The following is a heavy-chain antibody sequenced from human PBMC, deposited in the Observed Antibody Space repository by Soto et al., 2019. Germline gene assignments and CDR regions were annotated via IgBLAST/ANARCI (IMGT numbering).Heavy chain of an antibody. V-gene: IGHV4-61*08. CDR3: ARGEDAFFYYGLDV. CDR2: IYDTGISGYTPST. J-gene: IGHJ6*02. CDR1: GDSMTKNYRSWSMTNYYY. Sequence: SETLSLTCTVSGDSMTKNYRSWSMTNYYYWRWIRRPPGKGLEWIAYIYDTGISGYTPSTSYNPSLKSRVTMSVDTSKSQFSLKLTSVTAADTAVYYCARGEDAFFYYGLDVWGQGITVTVSS.